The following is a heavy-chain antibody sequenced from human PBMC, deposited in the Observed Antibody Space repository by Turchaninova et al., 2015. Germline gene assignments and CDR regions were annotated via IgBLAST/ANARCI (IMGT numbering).Heavy chain of an antibody. J-gene: IGHJ4*02. CDR3: ASIFGVVPGFDY. CDR2: IDPSDSYT. V-gene: IGHV5-10-1*03. Sequence: EVQLVQSGAEVRNAGGLLGASCRGSGDSLTSYGVSLVRQMPGKGLEWMGRIDPSDSYTNYSPSFQGHVTISADESISTAYLQWSSLKASDTAMYYCASIFGVVPGFDYWGQGTLVTVSS. D-gene: IGHD3-3*01. CDR1: GDSLTSYG.